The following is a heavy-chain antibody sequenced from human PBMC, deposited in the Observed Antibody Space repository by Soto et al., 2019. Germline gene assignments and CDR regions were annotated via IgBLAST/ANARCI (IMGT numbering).Heavy chain of an antibody. D-gene: IGHD5-12*01. V-gene: IGHV4-59*01. J-gene: IGHJ4*02. CDR3: ARDDVDIVATID. Sequence: PSETLSLTCTVSGGSISSYYWSWIRQPPGKGLEWIGYIYYSGSTNYNPSLKSRVTISVDTSKNQFSLKLSSVTAADTAVYYCARDDVDIVATIDWGQGTLVTVS. CDR1: GGSISSYY. CDR2: IYYSGST.